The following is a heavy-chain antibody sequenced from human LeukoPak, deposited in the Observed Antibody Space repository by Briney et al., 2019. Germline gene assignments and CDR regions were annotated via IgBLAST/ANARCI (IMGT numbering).Heavy chain of an antibody. V-gene: IGHV3-23*01. J-gene: IGHJ4*02. CDR1: GLTFSSYA. D-gene: IGHD3-3*01. CDR3: AKVGFSEMEWLLYSDH. Sequence: GGSLRLSCAASGLTFSSYAMSWVRRAPGKGLEWVSAISGSSGHTYYADSVKGRFTISRDNSKNTLYLQMNSLRAEDTAVYYCAKVGFSEMEWLLYSDHWGQGTLVTASS. CDR2: ISGSSGHT.